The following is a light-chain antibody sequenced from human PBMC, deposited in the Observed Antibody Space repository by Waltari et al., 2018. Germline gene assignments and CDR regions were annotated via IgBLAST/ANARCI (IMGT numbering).Light chain of an antibody. CDR1: QSINAD. CDR3: AQRNDWPIT. J-gene: IGKJ5*01. Sequence: DIVLTQSPATLSLSPGERATLSCRASQSINADLAWYQQKPGQAPRLFVYYASNRATGIPARVSGSGSGTDFTLTISSLDPEDSAVYYCAQRNDWPITFGQGTRVEIK. CDR2: YAS. V-gene: IGKV3-11*01.